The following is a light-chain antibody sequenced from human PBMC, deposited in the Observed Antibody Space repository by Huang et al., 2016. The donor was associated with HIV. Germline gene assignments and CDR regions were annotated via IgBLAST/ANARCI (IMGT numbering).Light chain of an antibody. CDR3: QQTYDTPPLT. CDR1: QSIYNY. Sequence: DIQMTQSPSSLSASVGDRVIITCRASQSIYNYLNCYQHKPGKAPMLLIYASSSLQSGFPSRFSGSGSKTTFTLSISSLQPEYFATYYCQQTYDTPPLTFGGGTRVDMK. CDR2: ASS. J-gene: IGKJ4*01. V-gene: IGKV1-39*01.